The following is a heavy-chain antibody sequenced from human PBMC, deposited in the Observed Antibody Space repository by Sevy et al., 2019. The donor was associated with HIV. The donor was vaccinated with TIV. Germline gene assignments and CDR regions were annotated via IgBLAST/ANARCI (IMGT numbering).Heavy chain of an antibody. CDR1: GGSISNYF. J-gene: IGHJ6*02. CDR3: ATANPRIDYGMDV. D-gene: IGHD2-15*01. CDR2: TSYSGST. V-gene: IGHV4-59*01. Sequence: SETLSLTCTVSGGSISNYFWSWIRQPPGKGLEWIGYTSYSGSTNYNPSLKSRVTISVDTSKNQFSLKLTSVTAADTAVYYCATANPRIDYGMDVWGQGTSVTVSS.